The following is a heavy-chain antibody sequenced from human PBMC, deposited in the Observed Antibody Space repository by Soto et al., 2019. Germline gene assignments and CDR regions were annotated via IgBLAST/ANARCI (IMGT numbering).Heavy chain of an antibody. CDR1: GGSFSDFA. D-gene: IGHD2-21*02. CDR2: INPMFGAT. CDR3: PRWAIVAVPAALSSYHDYTNYRFDS. Sequence: QVQLAQSGAEMTKPGSSVKVSCRASGGSFSDFAFSWVRQAPGQGLEWMGGINPMFGATKYAQRLQDRVTHTAHESTNTVYFAPNSPTSEDTAMYYCPRWAIVAVPAALSSYHDYTNYRFDSWGQGTLVTVSS. V-gene: IGHV1-69*01. J-gene: IGHJ4*02.